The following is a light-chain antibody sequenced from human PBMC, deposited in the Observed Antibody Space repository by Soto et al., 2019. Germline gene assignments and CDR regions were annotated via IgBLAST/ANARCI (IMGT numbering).Light chain of an antibody. J-gene: IGKJ5*01. CDR2: GAS. V-gene: IGKV1-6*02. Sequence: AIHMTQSPSSLSASVGDSVTITCRASRGIRTDLGWYQQKPGKAPELLISGASNLQGGVSSRFSGSGSGTDFTLTISSLQPEDFATYYCLQDYNYPYTFGQGTRLEIK. CDR1: RGIRTD. CDR3: LQDYNYPYT.